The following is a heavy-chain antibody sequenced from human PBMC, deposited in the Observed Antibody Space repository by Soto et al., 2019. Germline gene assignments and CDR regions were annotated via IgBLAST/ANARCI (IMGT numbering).Heavy chain of an antibody. CDR1: GGTFSTYA. CDR3: ARGIQLWLRRINNGYSG. D-gene: IGHD5-18*01. V-gene: IGHV1-69*12. CDR2: IIPMFGTA. Sequence: QVQLVQSGAEVKKPESSVKVSCKAPGGTFSTYAISWVRQAPGQVLEWMGGIIPMFGTANYAQRFQDRVTITADESTNTVDMELSSLRSEDTAVYFCARGIQLWLRRINNGYSGWGQGTLVTVSS. J-gene: IGHJ4*02.